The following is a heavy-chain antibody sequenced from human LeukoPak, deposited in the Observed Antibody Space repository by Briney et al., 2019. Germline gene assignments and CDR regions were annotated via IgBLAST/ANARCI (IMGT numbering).Heavy chain of an antibody. CDR3: ARVGDYYDSSGYYVGPSLDY. D-gene: IGHD3-22*01. V-gene: IGHV4-59*01. J-gene: IGHJ4*02. CDR1: GGSISSYY. Sequence: SETLSLTCTVSGGSISSYYWSWIRQPPGKGLEWIGYIYYSGSTNYNPSLKSRVTMSVDTSKNQFSLNLNSVTAADTAVYYCARVGDYYDSSGYYVGPSLDYWGQGTLVTVSS. CDR2: IYYSGST.